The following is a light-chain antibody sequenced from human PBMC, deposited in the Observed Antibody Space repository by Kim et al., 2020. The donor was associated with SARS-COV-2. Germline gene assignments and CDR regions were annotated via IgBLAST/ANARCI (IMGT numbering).Light chain of an antibody. CDR1: QSISSW. V-gene: IGKV1-5*03. Sequence: ASVGDRVTITCRASQSISSWLAWYQQKPGKAPKLLIYKASSLESGVPSRFSGSGSGTEFTLTISSLQPYDFATYYCQQYNSYPRFTFGPETKLEI. CDR3: QQYNSYPRFT. CDR2: KAS. J-gene: IGKJ3*01.